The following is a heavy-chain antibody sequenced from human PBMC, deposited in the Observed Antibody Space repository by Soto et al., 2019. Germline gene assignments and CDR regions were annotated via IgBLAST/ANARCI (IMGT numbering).Heavy chain of an antibody. CDR3: AKHPVVVVPAAMYYFDY. Sequence: GGSLRLSCAASGFTFSSYAMSWVRQAPGKGLEWVSAISGSGVSTYYADSVKGRFTISRDNSKNTLYLQMNSLRAEDTAVYYCAKHPVVVVPAAMYYFDYWGQGTLVTVSS. CDR1: GFTFSSYA. D-gene: IGHD2-2*01. J-gene: IGHJ4*02. V-gene: IGHV3-23*01. CDR2: ISGSGVST.